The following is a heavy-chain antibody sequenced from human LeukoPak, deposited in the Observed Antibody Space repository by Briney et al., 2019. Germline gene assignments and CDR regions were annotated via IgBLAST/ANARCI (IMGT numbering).Heavy chain of an antibody. CDR3: GKHGSSFPY. D-gene: IGHD6-6*01. Sequence: PGGSRRLSCAASGFSFSNYGMHWVRQAPGKGLEWVAFIRSDLSNKDYVDSVRGRFTISRDNSKNSLYLQMNSLRGDDTAVYYCGKHGSSFPYWGQGTLVTVSS. CDR1: GFSFSNYG. CDR2: IRSDLSNK. J-gene: IGHJ4*02. V-gene: IGHV3-30*02.